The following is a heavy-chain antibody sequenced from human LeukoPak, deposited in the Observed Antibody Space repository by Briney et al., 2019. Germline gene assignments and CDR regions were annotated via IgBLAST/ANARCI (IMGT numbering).Heavy chain of an antibody. CDR3: ARESDMEDYFDY. CDR2: IYSGGST. Sequence: HPGGSLRLSCAASGFTVSSNYMSWVRQAPGKGLEWVSVIYSGGSTYYADSVKGRFTISRDNSKNTLYLQMNSLRAEDTAVYYCARESDMEDYFDYWGQGTLVTVSS. V-gene: IGHV3-53*01. CDR1: GFTVSSNY. D-gene: IGHD3-9*01. J-gene: IGHJ4*02.